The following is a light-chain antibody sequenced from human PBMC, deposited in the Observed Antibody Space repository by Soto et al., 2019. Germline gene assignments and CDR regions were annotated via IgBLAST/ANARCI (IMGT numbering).Light chain of an antibody. CDR3: HHCYTTPVYS. CDR2: AAS. CDR1: QNIIFY. J-gene: IGKJ2*03. Sequence: DIQMTQSPSSLSASVGDRVTITCRASQNIIFYLNWYQQKPGKAPKLLIYAASNLQSGVQSRFSGSGAGTECTLTMSSLQQEGFQTYFCHHCYTTPVYSFGQPTQLDI. V-gene: IGKV1-39*01.